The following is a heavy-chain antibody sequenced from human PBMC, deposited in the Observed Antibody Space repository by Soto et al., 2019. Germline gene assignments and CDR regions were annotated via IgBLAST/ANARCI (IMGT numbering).Heavy chain of an antibody. CDR3: ARVSGTYSSFLDY. Sequence: QLQLQESGPGLVKPSETLSLTCTVSGVSISSGHDYWGWIRQPPGKGLEWIGSIYYSGSTYYNPSLQSRVTMSADTSKNQFSLRLSSVTAADTAVYYCARVSGTYSSFLDYWGQGTLVTVSS. V-gene: IGHV4-39*01. J-gene: IGHJ4*02. D-gene: IGHD5-18*01. CDR2: IYYSGST. CDR1: GVSISSGHDY.